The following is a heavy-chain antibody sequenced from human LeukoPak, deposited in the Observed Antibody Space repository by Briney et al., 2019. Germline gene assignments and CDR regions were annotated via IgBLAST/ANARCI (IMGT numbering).Heavy chain of an antibody. J-gene: IGHJ3*02. CDR2: ISAYNGNT. CDR1: GYTFTSYD. V-gene: IGHV1-18*01. D-gene: IGHD1-26*01. Sequence: ASVKVSCKASGYTFTSYDINWVRQATGQGLEWMGWISAYNGNTNYAQKLQGRVTMTTDTSTSTAYTELRSLRSDDTAVYYCARLGSYYDAFDIWGQGTMVTVSS. CDR3: ARLGSYYDAFDI.